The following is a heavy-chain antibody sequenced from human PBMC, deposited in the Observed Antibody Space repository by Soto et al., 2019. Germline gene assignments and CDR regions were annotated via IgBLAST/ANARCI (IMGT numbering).Heavy chain of an antibody. D-gene: IGHD3-10*01. J-gene: IGHJ6*02. V-gene: IGHV5-51*01. CDR2: IYPGDSDT. Sequence: GESLKISCKGSGYSFTSYWIGWVRQMPGKGLEWMGIIYPGDSDTRYSPSFQGQVTISADKSISTAYLQWSSLKASDTAMYYCARRLYGSGSYRYYYGMDVWGQGTTVAVPS. CDR1: GYSFTSYW. CDR3: ARRLYGSGSYRYYYGMDV.